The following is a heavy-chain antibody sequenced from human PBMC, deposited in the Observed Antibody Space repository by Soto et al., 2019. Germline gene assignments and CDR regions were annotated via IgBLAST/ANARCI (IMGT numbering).Heavy chain of an antibody. CDR3: TTSDIVVVPATPGSENYYMDV. CDR2: IKSKTDGGTT. J-gene: IGHJ6*03. D-gene: IGHD2-2*01. V-gene: IGHV3-15*01. Sequence: GGSLRLSCAASGFTFSNAWMSWVRQAPGKGLEWVGRIKSKTDGGTTDYAAPVKGRFTISRDDSKNTLYLQMNSLKTEDTAVYYCTTSDIVVVPATPGSENYYMDVWGKGTTVTVSS. CDR1: GFTFSNAW.